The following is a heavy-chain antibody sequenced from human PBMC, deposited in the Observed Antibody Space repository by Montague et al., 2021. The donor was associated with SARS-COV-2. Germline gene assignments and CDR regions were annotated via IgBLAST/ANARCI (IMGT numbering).Heavy chain of an antibody. J-gene: IGHJ4*02. CDR1: GGPISGYS. CDR2: FYNSGTS. D-gene: IGHD1-20*01. CDR3: VRDQGRSNWNYPDY. V-gene: IGHV4-4*07. Sequence: SETLSLTCTVSGGPISGYSWSRFRQSAGKGLEWIGRFYNSGTSSYNPSPKSRVTMSVDTSKNQFSLKLSSVTAADTAVYYCVRDQGRSNWNYPDYWGQGTLVTVSS.